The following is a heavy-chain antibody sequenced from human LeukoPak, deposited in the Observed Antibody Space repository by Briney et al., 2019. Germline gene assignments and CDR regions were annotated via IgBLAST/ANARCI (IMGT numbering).Heavy chain of an antibody. CDR2: ISSSGSTI. J-gene: IGHJ4*02. CDR3: ARDPVTRFGDLGYDLDY. V-gene: IGHV3-11*04. D-gene: IGHD3-10*01. Sequence: GGSLRLSCAASGFTFSDYYMSWIRQAPGKGLEWVSYISSSGSTIYYADSVKGRFTISRDNSKNTLYLQMNSLRAEDTAVYYSARDPVTRFGDLGYDLDYWGQGTLVTVSS. CDR1: GFTFSDYY.